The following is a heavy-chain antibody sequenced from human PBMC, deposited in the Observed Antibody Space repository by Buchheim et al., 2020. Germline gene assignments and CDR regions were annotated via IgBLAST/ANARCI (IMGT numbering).Heavy chain of an antibody. Sequence: EVQLVESGGGLVQPGGSLRLSCVASGFTFTSYWMTWVRQAPGKGLEWVANIKEDGSEKYYVDSVKGRFTISRDNAKTSLYLQMNSLRAEDTAVYYCARSNYADYWGQGTL. J-gene: IGHJ4*02. CDR3: ARSNYADY. D-gene: IGHD3-10*01. V-gene: IGHV3-7*04. CDR2: IKEDGSEK. CDR1: GFTFTSYW.